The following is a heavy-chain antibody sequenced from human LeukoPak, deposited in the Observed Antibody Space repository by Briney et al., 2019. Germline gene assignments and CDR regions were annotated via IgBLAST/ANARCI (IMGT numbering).Heavy chain of an antibody. CDR3: ARGVRATTGNFDY. D-gene: IGHD1-1*01. CDR2: INPNSGDT. J-gene: IGHJ4*02. Sequence: ASVKVSCKASGYTFTGYYMHWVRQAPGHGLEWMGWINPNSGDTNYAQKFQGRVSMTRDTSISTAYMEASRLRSDDTVVYYCARGVRATTGNFDYWGQGTLVTVSS. CDR1: GYTFTGYY. V-gene: IGHV1-2*02.